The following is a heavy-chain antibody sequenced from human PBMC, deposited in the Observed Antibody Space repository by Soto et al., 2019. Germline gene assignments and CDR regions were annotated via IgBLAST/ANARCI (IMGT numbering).Heavy chain of an antibody. CDR2: IYPGDSDT. CDR1: GYTFTSYW. D-gene: IGHD4-17*01. V-gene: IGHV5-51*01. Sequence: PGESLKISCQGSGYTFTSYWIGWVRQMPGKGLEWMGIIYPGDSDTRYNPSFQGQVIISADRSISTAYLQWSSLKASDTAMYYCTRDLDYGGDSDTVDIWGQGTMVTVSS. J-gene: IGHJ3*02. CDR3: TRDLDYGGDSDTVDI.